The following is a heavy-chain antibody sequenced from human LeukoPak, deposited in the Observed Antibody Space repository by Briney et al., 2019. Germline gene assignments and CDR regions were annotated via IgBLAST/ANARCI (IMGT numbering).Heavy chain of an antibody. CDR1: GFTFNNYA. CDR2: ISGSGGST. J-gene: IGHJ5*02. V-gene: IGHV3-23*01. Sequence: GGSLRLSCAASGFTFNNYAVSWVRQAPGKGLEWVSAISGSGGSTYYADSVKGRFTVSRDNSKDTLYLQMNSLRAEDTAVYYCAKAAWNNWFDPWGQGTLVTVPS. D-gene: IGHD1-1*01. CDR3: AKAAWNNWFDP.